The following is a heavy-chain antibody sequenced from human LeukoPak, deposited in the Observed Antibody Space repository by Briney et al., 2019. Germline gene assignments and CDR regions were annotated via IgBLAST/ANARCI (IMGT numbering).Heavy chain of an antibody. J-gene: IGHJ5*02. Sequence: SETLSLTCAVYGGSFSGYYWTWMRQPPGKGLEWIGEINHTKNTNSNPSLKSRVTISVDTSKNQFSLKLSSVTAADTAVYYCAREGLNMVRGVIPKEAWGWFDPWGQGTLVTVSS. CDR2: INHTKNT. CDR3: AREGLNMVRGVIPKEAWGWFDP. CDR1: GGSFSGYY. D-gene: IGHD3-10*01. V-gene: IGHV4-34*01.